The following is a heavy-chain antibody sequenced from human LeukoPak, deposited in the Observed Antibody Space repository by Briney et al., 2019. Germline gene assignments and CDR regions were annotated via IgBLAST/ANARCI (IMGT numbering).Heavy chain of an antibody. D-gene: IGHD3-3*01. Sequence: GASVKVSCKASGCTFTGYYMHWVRQAPGQGLEWMGWINPNSGGTNYAQKFQGRVTMTRDTSISTAYMELSRLRSDDTAVYYCARDRYDFWSGYPNWFDPWGQGTLVTVSS. V-gene: IGHV1-2*02. J-gene: IGHJ5*02. CDR1: GCTFTGYY. CDR3: ARDRYDFWSGYPNWFDP. CDR2: INPNSGGT.